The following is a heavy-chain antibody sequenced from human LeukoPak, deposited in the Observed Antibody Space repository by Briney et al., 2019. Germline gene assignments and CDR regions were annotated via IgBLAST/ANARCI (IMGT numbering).Heavy chain of an antibody. D-gene: IGHD6-19*01. CDR3: ARGLHRSFSGYYFDY. Sequence: SETLSLTCTVSGGSISSHYWSWIRQPPGKGLEWIGYIYYSGTTNYNPSLKSRVTISVDTSKNQFSLKLSSVTAADTAVYYCARGLHRSFSGYYFDYWGQGTLVTVSS. V-gene: IGHV4-59*11. CDR2: IYYSGTT. CDR1: GGSISSHY. J-gene: IGHJ4*02.